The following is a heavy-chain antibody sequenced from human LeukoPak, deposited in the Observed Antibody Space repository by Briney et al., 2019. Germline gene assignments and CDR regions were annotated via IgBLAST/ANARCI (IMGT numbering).Heavy chain of an antibody. CDR2: INDYTGNT. J-gene: IGHJ6*02. D-gene: IGHD3-22*01. CDR1: GGSFTDYF. Sequence: SETLSLTCDVFGGSFTDYFGTWIRQSPGRGLEWIGEINDYTGNTNYNPSLNSRVSISLEKSKSQFSLELRSVTAADTAVYYSAIGRIAKIVVVHSFHYGMDVSGQGTTLTVSS. V-gene: IGHV4-34*01. CDR3: AIGRIAKIVVVHSFHYGMDV.